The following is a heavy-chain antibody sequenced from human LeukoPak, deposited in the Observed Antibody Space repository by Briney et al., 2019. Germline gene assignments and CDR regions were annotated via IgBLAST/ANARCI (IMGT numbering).Heavy chain of an antibody. D-gene: IGHD6-13*01. CDR1: GGSISSYY. CDR3: ARGESSSWFDVFDI. Sequence: PSETLSLTCTVSGGSISSYYWSWIRQPPGKGLEWIGYIYYSGSTNYNPSLKSRVTISVDTSKNQFSLKLSSVTAADTAVYYCARGESSSWFDVFDIWAKGKMFTFSS. J-gene: IGHJ3*02. V-gene: IGHV4-59*01. CDR2: IYYSGST.